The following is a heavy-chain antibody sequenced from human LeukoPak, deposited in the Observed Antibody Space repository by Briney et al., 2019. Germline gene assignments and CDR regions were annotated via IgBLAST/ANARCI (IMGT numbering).Heavy chain of an antibody. D-gene: IGHD3-10*02. J-gene: IGHJ6*04. V-gene: IGHV3-48*03. CDR1: GFTFSSYE. CDR3: AELGITMIGGV. Sequence: PGGSLRLSCAASGFTFSSYEMNWVRQAPRKGLEWVPYISSSGSTIYYADSVKGRFTISRDNAKNSLYLQMNSLRAEDTAVYYCAELGITMIGGVWGKGTTVTVSS. CDR2: ISSSGSTI.